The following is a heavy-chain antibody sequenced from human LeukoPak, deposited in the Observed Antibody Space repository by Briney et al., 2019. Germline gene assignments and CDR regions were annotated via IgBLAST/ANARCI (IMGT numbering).Heavy chain of an antibody. V-gene: IGHV1-18*01. J-gene: IGHJ6*02. CDR3: ARDDRDCSSTRCYGVDYYYGMDV. CDR1: GYTFTSYG. D-gene: IGHD2-2*01. CDR2: ISAYNGNT. Sequence: ASVNVSCKASGYTFTSYGISWVRQAPGQGREGMGWISAYNGNTNYAQKLQGRVTMTTDTSTNTAYMEMRSLRSDDTAVYYCARDDRDCSSTRCYGVDYYYGMDVWGQGTTVTVSS.